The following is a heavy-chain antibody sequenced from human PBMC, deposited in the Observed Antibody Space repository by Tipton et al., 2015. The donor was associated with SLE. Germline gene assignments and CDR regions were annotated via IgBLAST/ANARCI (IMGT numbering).Heavy chain of an antibody. Sequence: SLRLSCATSGFTFSDFAMSWVRQAPGKGLQWVSATSGSGGSTYYGDSLKGRFTISRDNSKNTLHLQINSLRVEDTAVYYCAKDPEDTYFWGSGLEFGGQGTLVTVSS. CDR2: TSGSGGST. CDR1: GFTFSDFA. CDR3: AKDPEDTYFWGSGLEF. J-gene: IGHJ4*02. V-gene: IGHV3-23*01. D-gene: IGHD3-3*01.